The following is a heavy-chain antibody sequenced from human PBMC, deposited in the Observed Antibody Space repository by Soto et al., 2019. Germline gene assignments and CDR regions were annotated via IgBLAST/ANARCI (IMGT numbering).Heavy chain of an antibody. Sequence: GASVKVSCKASGYTFTSYGISWVRQAPGQGLEWMGWISAYNGNTDYAQKLQGRVTMTTDTSTSTAYMELRSLRSDDTAVYYCARPLERGGSGSYYSYWGQGTLVTVSS. CDR1: GYTFTSYG. D-gene: IGHD3-10*01. V-gene: IGHV1-18*01. J-gene: IGHJ1*01. CDR3: ARPLERGGSGSYYSY. CDR2: ISAYNGNT.